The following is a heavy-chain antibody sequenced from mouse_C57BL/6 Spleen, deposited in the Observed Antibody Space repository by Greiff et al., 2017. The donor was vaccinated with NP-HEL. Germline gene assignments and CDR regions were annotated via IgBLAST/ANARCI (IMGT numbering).Heavy chain of an antibody. CDR1: GFTFSSYA. CDR3: ARGLFYPFAY. J-gene: IGHJ3*01. CDR2: ISDGGSYT. V-gene: IGHV5-4*01. Sequence: EVQLVESGGGLVKPGGSLKLSCAASGFTFSSYAMSWVRQTPEKRLEWVATISDGGSYTYYPDNVKGRFTISRDNAKNNLYLQMSHLKSEDTAMYYCARGLFYPFAYWGQGTLVTVSA. D-gene: IGHD2-3*01.